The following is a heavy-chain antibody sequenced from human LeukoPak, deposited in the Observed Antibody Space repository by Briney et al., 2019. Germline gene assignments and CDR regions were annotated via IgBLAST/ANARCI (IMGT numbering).Heavy chain of an antibody. D-gene: IGHD3-3*01. CDR2: IRFDGTNK. CDR3: ARETTRTYYDFWSGTNYYYYMDV. Sequence: GGSLRLSCAAAGFTFSNYGMHWVRQAPGKGLVWVAFIRFDGTNKYYADSVKGRFTISRDNAKNTLYLQMNSLRAEDTAVYYCARETTRTYYDFWSGTNYYYYMDVWGKGTTVTVSS. J-gene: IGHJ6*03. V-gene: IGHV3-30*02. CDR1: GFTFSNYG.